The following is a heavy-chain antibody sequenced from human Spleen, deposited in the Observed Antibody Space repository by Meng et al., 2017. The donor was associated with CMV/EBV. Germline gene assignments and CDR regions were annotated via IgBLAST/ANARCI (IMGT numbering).Heavy chain of an antibody. V-gene: IGHV3-66*02. CDR3: AKAYNFGCDY. D-gene: IGHD5-18*01. CDR2: IYSGGST. Sequence: GESLKISCAASGFTVSSNYMSWVRQAPGKGLEWVSVIYSGGSTYYADSVKGRFTISRDNSKNTLYLQLSSLRAEDTAVYYCAKAYNFGCDYWGQGTLVTVSS. J-gene: IGHJ4*02. CDR1: GFTVSSNY.